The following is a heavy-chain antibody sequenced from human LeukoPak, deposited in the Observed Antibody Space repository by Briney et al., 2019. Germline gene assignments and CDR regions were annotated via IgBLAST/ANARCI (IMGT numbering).Heavy chain of an antibody. D-gene: IGHD3/OR15-3a*01. CDR1: GFTFSSYA. CDR3: AKVLFFDYDPFDY. V-gene: IGHV3-23*01. CDR2: ITGSGGGT. Sequence: PGGSLRLSCAAPGFTFSSYAMSWVRQAPGKGLEWVAAITGSGGGTYYADSVKGRSTISRDNSKNTLYLQMSSLRAEDTAVYYCAKVLFFDYDPFDYWGQGTLVTVSS. J-gene: IGHJ4*02.